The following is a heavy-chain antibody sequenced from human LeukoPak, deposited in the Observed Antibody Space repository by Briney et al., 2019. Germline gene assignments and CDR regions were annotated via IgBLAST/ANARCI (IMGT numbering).Heavy chain of an antibody. CDR1: GFTFGSYG. J-gene: IGHJ4*02. CDR3: AKVRVSIAVALKPDFDY. D-gene: IGHD6-19*01. CDR2: ISGSGGNT. V-gene: IGHV3-23*01. Sequence: GGSLRLSCGASGFTFGSYGMSWVRQAPGKGLEWVSSISGSGGNTYYADSVKGRFTISRDNSKNTLYLQMNSLRAEDTAVYYCAKVRVSIAVALKPDFDYWGQGTLVTVSS.